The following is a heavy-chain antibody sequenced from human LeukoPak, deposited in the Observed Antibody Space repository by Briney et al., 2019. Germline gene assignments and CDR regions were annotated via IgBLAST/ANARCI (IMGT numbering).Heavy chain of an antibody. CDR3: AKAHSYGGNSNWHFDL. Sequence: GGSQRLSCAASESIFSSARMNWVRQAPGKGLDWVSAISGSGGSTYYADSVKGRFTISRDNSKDTLYLQMNSLRAEDTAVYYCAKAHSYGGNSNWHFDLWGRGTLVTVSS. CDR2: ISGSGGST. D-gene: IGHD4-23*01. CDR1: ESIFSSAR. V-gene: IGHV3-23*01. J-gene: IGHJ2*01.